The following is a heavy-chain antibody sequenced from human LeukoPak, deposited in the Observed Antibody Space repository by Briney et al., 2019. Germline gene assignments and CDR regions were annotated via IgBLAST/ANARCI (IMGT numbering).Heavy chain of an antibody. J-gene: IGHJ4*02. CDR2: TSGSGVNS. CDR1: GFTLRSYD. CDR3: AKEYSGYDFDY. Sequence: GGSLRLSCAASGFTLRSYDMSWVRQAPGKGLEWVAATSGSGVNSYYADSVRGRFTISRDNSQNTLYLQMDSLRAEDTALYYCAKEYSGYDFDYWGQGTRVTVSS. V-gene: IGHV3-23*01. D-gene: IGHD5-12*01.